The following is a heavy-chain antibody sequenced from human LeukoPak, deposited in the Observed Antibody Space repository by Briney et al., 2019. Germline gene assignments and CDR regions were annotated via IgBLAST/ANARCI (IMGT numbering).Heavy chain of an antibody. CDR2: ISPTNTP. CDR1: GFTFSSYA. Sequence: GGSLRLSCAASGFTFSSYAMHWVRQAPGKGLEWLSYISPTNTPSYADSVEGRFTISRDNAKNSVYLQMNSLRAEDTAVYYCATFHEPWGQGTLVTVSS. J-gene: IGHJ5*02. CDR3: ATFHEP. V-gene: IGHV3-48*01. D-gene: IGHD2/OR15-2a*01.